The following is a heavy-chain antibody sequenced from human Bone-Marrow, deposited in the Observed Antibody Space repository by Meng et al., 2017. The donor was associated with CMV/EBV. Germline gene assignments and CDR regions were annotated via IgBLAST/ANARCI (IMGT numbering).Heavy chain of an antibody. Sequence: GGSLRLSCAASGFTFSSYAMHWVRQAPGKGLEYVSAISSNGGSTYYADSVKGRFTISRDNSKNTLYLQMGSLRAEDMAVYYCARGIDDFWSGLYGMDVWGQGNTVTVSS. CDR2: ISSNGGST. V-gene: IGHV3-64*02. CDR3: ARGIDDFWSGLYGMDV. J-gene: IGHJ6*02. CDR1: GFTFSSYA. D-gene: IGHD3-3*01.